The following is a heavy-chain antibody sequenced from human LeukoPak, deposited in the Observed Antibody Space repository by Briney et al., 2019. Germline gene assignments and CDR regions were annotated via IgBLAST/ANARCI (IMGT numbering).Heavy chain of an antibody. CDR1: GFTFSSYA. V-gene: IGHV3-23*01. CDR3: AKGQRWELQCGVYFDY. CDR2: ISGSGGST. J-gene: IGHJ4*02. D-gene: IGHD1-26*01. Sequence: PGGSLRLSCAASGFTFSSYAMTWVRQTPGKGLEWVSGISGSGGSTNYADSVKGRFTISRDNSKNALYLQMNSLRAEDTAVYYCAKGQRWELQCGVYFDYWGQGTLVTVSS.